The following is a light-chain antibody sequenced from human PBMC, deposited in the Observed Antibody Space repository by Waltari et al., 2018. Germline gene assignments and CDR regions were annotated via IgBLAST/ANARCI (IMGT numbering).Light chain of an antibody. CDR2: DVS. CDR3: SSYTSSSTNV. CDR1: RRDVGGYNY. J-gene: IGLJ1*01. Sequence: QSALTQPAPVSGAPGPALTIPCTGTRRDVGGYNYVSWYQQHPGKAPKLMIYDVSNRPSGVSNRFSGSKSGNTASLTISGLQAEDEADYYCSSYTSSSTNVFGTGTKVTVL. V-gene: IGLV2-14*01.